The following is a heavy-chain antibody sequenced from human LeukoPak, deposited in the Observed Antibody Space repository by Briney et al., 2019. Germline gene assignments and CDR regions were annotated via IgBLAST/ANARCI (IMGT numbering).Heavy chain of an antibody. V-gene: IGHV3-48*01. CDR1: GFTFSSYS. CDR3: ARDKDYYDSSGYYSFWFDP. CDR2: ISSSSTI. D-gene: IGHD3-22*01. J-gene: IGHJ5*02. Sequence: GGSLRLSCAASGFTFSSYSMNWVRQAPGKGLEWVSYISSSSTIYYADSVKGRFTISRDNAKNSLYLQMNSLRAEDTAVYYCARDKDYYDSSGYYSFWFDPWGQGTLVTVSS.